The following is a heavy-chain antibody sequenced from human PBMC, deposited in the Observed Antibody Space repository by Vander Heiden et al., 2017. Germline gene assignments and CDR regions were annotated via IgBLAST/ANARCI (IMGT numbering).Heavy chain of an antibody. CDR2: IYYSGST. CDR1: GGSISSGDYY. Sequence: QVQLHESGPGLVKPSPTLSLTCTVSGGSISSGDYYWSWIRQPPGKGLGWIGYIYYSGSTYYNPSLKRRVTISVDTSKNQFSRKLSAVTAADTAVYYCASYDSSGYLVFDYWGQGTLVTVSS. D-gene: IGHD3-22*01. J-gene: IGHJ4*02. CDR3: ASYDSSGYLVFDY. V-gene: IGHV4-30-4*01.